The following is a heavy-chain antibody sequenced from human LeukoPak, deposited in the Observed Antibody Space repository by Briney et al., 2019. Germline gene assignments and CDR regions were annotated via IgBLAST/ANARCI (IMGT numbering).Heavy chain of an antibody. J-gene: IGHJ4*02. CDR2: DTYRGNT. CDR1: LDSISRISYY. D-gene: IGHD2-15*01. Sequence: SETLSLTRTLSLDSISRISYYWGWIRHPPRKWLGWIGRDTYRGNTHYNSSLMCRATLSLHTFNNRSPLRLSSVTATDTAVYYCARRLTTGYCSGGSCPYYFDHWGQGTLVTVSS. V-gene: IGHV4-39*01. CDR3: ARRLTTGYCSGGSCPYYFDH.